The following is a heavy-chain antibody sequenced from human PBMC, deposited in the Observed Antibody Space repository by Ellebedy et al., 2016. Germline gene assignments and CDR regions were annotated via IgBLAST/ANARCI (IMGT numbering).Heavy chain of an antibody. CDR3: ARVEPYSRGRGGFDY. V-gene: IGHV4-39*07. J-gene: IGHJ4*02. CDR2: IYYSGNA. D-gene: IGHD6-19*01. CDR1: GDSISSDTHY. Sequence: SETLSLTCSVSGDSISSDTHYWGWIRQPPGTGLEWIGTIYYSGNAYYNASLKSRVTISVDKSENPFSLRLSSVTAADTAVYYCARVEPYSRGRGGFDYWGQGTLVTVSS.